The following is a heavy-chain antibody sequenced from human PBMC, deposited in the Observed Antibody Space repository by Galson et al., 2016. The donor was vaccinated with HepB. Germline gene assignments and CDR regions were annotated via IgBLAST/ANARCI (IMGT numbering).Heavy chain of an antibody. V-gene: IGHV3-23*01. D-gene: IGHD5-18*01. Sequence: SLRLSCAASGFTFRSYAMPWVRQAPGKGLEWVSTISGSGGIIYHADSVKGRFTISRDNSKNILYLQMKSLRDEDTSVYYCAKRPYSDGWHYGMDVWGQGTTVTVSS. CDR1: GFTFRSYA. CDR2: ISGSGGII. J-gene: IGHJ6*02. CDR3: AKRPYSDGWHYGMDV.